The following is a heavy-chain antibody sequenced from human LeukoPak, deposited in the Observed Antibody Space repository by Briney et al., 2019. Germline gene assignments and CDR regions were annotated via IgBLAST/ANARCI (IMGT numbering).Heavy chain of an antibody. D-gene: IGHD1-26*01. V-gene: IGHV4-59*01. J-gene: IGHJ5*02. CDR3: ARGEWELPNWFDP. CDR2: IYYSGST. CDR1: GGSISIYY. Sequence: SETLSLTCTVSGGSISIYYWSWIRQPPGKGLEWIGYIYYSGSTNYNPSLKSRVTISVDTSKNQFSLKLSSVTAADTAVYYCARGEWELPNWFDPWGQGTLVTVSS.